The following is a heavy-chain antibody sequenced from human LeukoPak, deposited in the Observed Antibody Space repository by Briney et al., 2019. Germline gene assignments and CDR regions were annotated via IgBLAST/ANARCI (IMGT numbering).Heavy chain of an antibody. J-gene: IGHJ4*02. V-gene: IGHV4-59*01. D-gene: IGHD3-22*01. Sequence: ASETLSLTCTVSGGSISSYYWSWIRQPPGKGLEWIGYIYYSGSTNYNPSLKSRVTISVDTSKNQFSLKLSSVTAADTAVYYCVRHYYDSSGPLEAGYWGQGTLVTVSS. CDR1: GGSISSYY. CDR2: IYYSGST. CDR3: VRHYYDSSGPLEAGY.